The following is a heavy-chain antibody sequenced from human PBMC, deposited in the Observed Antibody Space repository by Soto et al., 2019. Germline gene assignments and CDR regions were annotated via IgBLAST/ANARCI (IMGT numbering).Heavy chain of an antibody. J-gene: IGHJ6*02. Sequence: QVQLVQSGAEVKKPGSSVKVSCKASGGTVSSYTISWVRQAPGQGLEWMGRIIPILGIANYAQKFQGRVTITAEKSTSTAYLELSSLRSEDTAVYYCARLRDSDGMDVWGQGTTVTVSS. CDR2: IIPILGIA. D-gene: IGHD1-26*01. V-gene: IGHV1-69*02. CDR3: ARLRDSDGMDV. CDR1: GGTVSSYT.